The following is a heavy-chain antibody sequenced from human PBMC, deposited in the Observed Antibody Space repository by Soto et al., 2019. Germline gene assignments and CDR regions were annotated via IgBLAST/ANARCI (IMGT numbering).Heavy chain of an antibody. CDR2: ISYDGSNK. Sequence: VQLXXXGXXVVQPGRSLRLSCAASGFTFSSYGMHWVRQAPGKGLEWVAVISYDGSNKYYADSVKGRFTISRXXXXXXXXXXXXXXXXXXXXXXXXXXXXXXXXXXXXPXXDFPVACYYGMDVWGQGTTVT. V-gene: IGHV3-30*03. J-gene: IGHJ6*02. CDR1: GFTFSSYG. CDR3: XXXXXXXXXXXXPXXDFPVACYYGMDV.